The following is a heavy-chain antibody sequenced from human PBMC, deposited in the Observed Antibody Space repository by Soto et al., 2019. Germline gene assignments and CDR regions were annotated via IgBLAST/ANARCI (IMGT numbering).Heavy chain of an antibody. Sequence: GGSLRLSCAASGFTVSSNYMSWVRQAPGKGLEWVSVIYSGGSTYYADSVKGRFTISRDNSKNTLYLQMNSLRAEDTAVYYCAREGIVVVPAANTPNYYYYYMDVWGKGTTVTVSS. J-gene: IGHJ6*03. CDR3: AREGIVVVPAANTPNYYYYYMDV. CDR2: IYSGGST. V-gene: IGHV3-66*01. CDR1: GFTVSSNY. D-gene: IGHD2-2*01.